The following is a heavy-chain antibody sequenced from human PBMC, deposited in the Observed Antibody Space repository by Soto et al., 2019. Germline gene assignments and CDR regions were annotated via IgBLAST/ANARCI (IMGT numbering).Heavy chain of an antibody. CDR3: AKGGGTVTYYYYYMDV. Sequence: GGSLRLSCAASGFTFSSYAMSWVRQAPGKGLEWVSAISGSGGSTYYADSVKGRFTISRDNSKNTLYLQMNSLRAEDTAVYYCAKGGGTVTYYYYYMDVWGKGTTVTVSS. J-gene: IGHJ6*03. CDR2: ISGSGGST. CDR1: GFTFSSYA. V-gene: IGHV3-23*01. D-gene: IGHD4-4*01.